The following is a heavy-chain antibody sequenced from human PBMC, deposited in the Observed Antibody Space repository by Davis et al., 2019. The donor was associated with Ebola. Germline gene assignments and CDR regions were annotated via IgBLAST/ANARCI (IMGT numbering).Heavy chain of an antibody. CDR1: GYTFTSYG. CDR2: ISAYNGNT. Sequence: ASVKVSCKASGYTFTSYGISWVRQAPGQGLEWMGWISAYNGNTNYAQKFRGRVRITADKSTRIAYMELSSLRSEDTAVYYCARGPSVATAHYFDYWGQGTLVTVSS. CDR3: ARGPSVATAHYFDY. D-gene: IGHD2-21*02. J-gene: IGHJ4*02. V-gene: IGHV1-18*01.